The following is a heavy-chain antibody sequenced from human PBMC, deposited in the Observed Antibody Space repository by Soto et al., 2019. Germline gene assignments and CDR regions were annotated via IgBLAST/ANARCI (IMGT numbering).Heavy chain of an antibody. D-gene: IGHD5-12*01. CDR1: GYSFTSYW. Sequence: GESLKISCKGSGYSFTSYWIGWVRQMPGKGLEWMGIIYPGDSDTRYSPSFQGQVTISADKSISTAYLQWSSLKASDTAMYYCARHGVATIPYYYYYMDVWGKGTTVTVSS. CDR3: ARHGVATIPYYYYYMDV. V-gene: IGHV5-51*01. J-gene: IGHJ6*03. CDR2: IYPGDSDT.